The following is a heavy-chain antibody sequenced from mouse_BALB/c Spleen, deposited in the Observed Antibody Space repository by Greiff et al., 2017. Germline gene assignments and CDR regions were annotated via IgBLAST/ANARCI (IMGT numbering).Heavy chain of an antibody. Sequence: DVQLQESGPGLVKPSQSLSLTCTVTGYLITSDYAWNWIRQFPGNKLEWMGYISYSGSTSYNPSLKSRISITRDTSKNQFFLQLNSVTTEDTATYYCARSLYDGYYVAYWGQGTLVTVSA. D-gene: IGHD2-3*01. J-gene: IGHJ3*01. CDR2: ISYSGST. CDR3: ARSLYDGYYVAY. V-gene: IGHV3-2*02. CDR1: GYLITSDYA.